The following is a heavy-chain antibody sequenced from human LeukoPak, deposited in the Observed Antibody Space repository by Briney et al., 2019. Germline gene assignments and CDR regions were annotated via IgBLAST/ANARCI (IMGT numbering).Heavy chain of an antibody. V-gene: IGHV4-59*08. Sequence: SETLSLTCTVSGGSIGTYCWSWIRQSPGKGLEWIGYIYVTGTRYNPYLQSRVTISVDRSRNQFFLKMSSVTAADTAVYYFARHIGGGIEDMDVWGKGTKGIVPS. CDR3: ARHIGGGIEDMDV. J-gene: IGHJ6*03. CDR1: GGSIGTYC. D-gene: IGHD3-16*02. CDR2: IYVTGT.